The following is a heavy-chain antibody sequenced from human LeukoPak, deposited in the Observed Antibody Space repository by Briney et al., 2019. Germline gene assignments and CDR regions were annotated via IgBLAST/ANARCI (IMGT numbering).Heavy chain of an antibody. V-gene: IGHV3-23*01. Sequence: PGGSLRLSCAASGFTFSSYAMSWVRQAPGKGLEWVSAISGSGGSTYYADSVKGRFTISRDNSKNTLYLQMNSLRAEDTAVYYCAVTTRGYSGYLDYWGQGTLVTVSS. J-gene: IGHJ4*02. CDR3: AVTTRGYSGYLDY. CDR1: GFTFSSYA. D-gene: IGHD5-12*01. CDR2: ISGSGGST.